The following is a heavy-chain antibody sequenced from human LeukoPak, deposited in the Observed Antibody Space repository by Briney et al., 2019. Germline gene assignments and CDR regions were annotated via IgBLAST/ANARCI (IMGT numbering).Heavy chain of an antibody. CDR1: GGTFSSYA. Sequence: SVTVSCKASGGTFSSYAISWVRQAPGQGLEWMGGIIPIFGTANYAQKFQGRVTITVDESTSTAYMELSSLRSEDTAVYYCARDRAYCGGDCYYYYYGMDVWGQGTTVTVSS. CDR3: ARDRAYCGGDCYYYYYGMDV. D-gene: IGHD2-21*02. J-gene: IGHJ6*02. CDR2: IIPIFGTA. V-gene: IGHV1-69*13.